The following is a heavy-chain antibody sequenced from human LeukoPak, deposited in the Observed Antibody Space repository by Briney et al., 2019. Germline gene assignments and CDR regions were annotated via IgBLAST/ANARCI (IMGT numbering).Heavy chain of an antibody. CDR1: GGSISSYY. CDR3: ASSQITYYDILTGSLDAFDI. CDR2: IYYSGST. D-gene: IGHD3-9*01. V-gene: IGHV4-59*01. J-gene: IGHJ3*02. Sequence: SETLSLTCTVSGGSISSYYWSWIRQPPGKGLEWIGYIYYSGSTNYNPSLKSRVTISVDTSKNQFSLKLSSVTAADTAVYYCASSQITYYDILTGSLDAFDIWGQGTMVTVSS.